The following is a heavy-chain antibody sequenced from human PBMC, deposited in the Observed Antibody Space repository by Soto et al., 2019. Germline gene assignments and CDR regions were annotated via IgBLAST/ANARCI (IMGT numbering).Heavy chain of an antibody. CDR2: FDLENGET. V-gene: IGHV1-24*01. J-gene: IGHJ6*02. CDR1: GYTLSELP. D-gene: IGHD3-10*01. CDR3: APDGETMVRVAKPSYYYYYDGTDA. Sequence: QVQVVQSGAEVKKPGASVKVSCKVSGYTLSELPIHWVRQAPGKGLEWMGGFDLENGETIYAQKFQGRVTMTEDTSTDTAYMALSSLRSEGTAVYSSAPDGETMVRVAKPSYYYYYDGTDARGQEPTVTVSS.